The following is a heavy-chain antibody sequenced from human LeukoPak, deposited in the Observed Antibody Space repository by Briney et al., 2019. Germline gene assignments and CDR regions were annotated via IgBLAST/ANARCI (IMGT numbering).Heavy chain of an antibody. J-gene: IGHJ4*02. D-gene: IGHD6-13*01. CDR1: GGSITTYF. CDR3: ARAGIAAAGKRNHFDY. CDR2: IRYSVST. Sequence: SETLSLTCTVSGGSITTYFWSWIRQPPGKGLEWVGYIRYSVSTSYNPSLKSRVTISVDTSKNQFSLKLSSVTAADTAVYYCARAGIAAAGKRNHFDYWGQGTLVTVSS. V-gene: IGHV4-59*01.